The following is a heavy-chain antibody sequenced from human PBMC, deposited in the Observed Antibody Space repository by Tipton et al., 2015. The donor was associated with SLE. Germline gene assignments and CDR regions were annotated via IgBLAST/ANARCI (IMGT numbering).Heavy chain of an antibody. Sequence: GSLRLSCAASGFTFRHHAMTWVRQAPGKGLAWVSSISGSGGNTYYADSVKGRFTISRDSSNNALYLQMNSLSAEDTAVYYCAKGEAYYYYNMDVWGKGTTVTVSS. V-gene: IGHV3-23*01. CDR1: GFTFRHHA. CDR2: ISGSGGNT. CDR3: AKGEAYYYYNMDV. J-gene: IGHJ6*03.